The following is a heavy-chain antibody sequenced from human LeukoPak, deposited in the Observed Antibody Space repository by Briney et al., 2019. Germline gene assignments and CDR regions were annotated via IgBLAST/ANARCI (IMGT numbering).Heavy chain of an antibody. D-gene: IGHD6-19*01. J-gene: IGHJ4*02. Sequence: DPSETLSLTCTVSGYSLSTGYYWGWIRQPPGKGLEWIGTIYHSGSTHYNPSLKSRVTISVDTSKNQFSLKLSSVTAADTAVYYCARDPGIAVAGRGFDYWGQGTLVTVSS. CDR1: GYSLSTGYY. V-gene: IGHV4-38-2*02. CDR3: ARDPGIAVAGRGFDY. CDR2: IYHSGST.